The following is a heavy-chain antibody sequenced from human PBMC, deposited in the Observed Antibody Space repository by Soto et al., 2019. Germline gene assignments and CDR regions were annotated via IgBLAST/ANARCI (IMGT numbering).Heavy chain of an antibody. V-gene: IGHV4-30-4*01. J-gene: IGHJ4*02. CDR2: IYYSGST. CDR1: GGSISSGDYY. CDR3: ARVQSGYCSGGSCYGCDY. D-gene: IGHD2-15*01. Sequence: SETLSLTCTVSGGSISSGDYYWSWIRQPPGKGLEWIGYIYYSGSTYYNPSLKSRVTISVDTSKNQFSLKLSSVTAADTAVYYCARVQSGYCSGGSCYGCDYWGQGTLVTVSS.